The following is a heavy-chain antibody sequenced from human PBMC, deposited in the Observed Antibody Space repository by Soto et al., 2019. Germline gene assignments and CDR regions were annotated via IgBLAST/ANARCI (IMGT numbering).Heavy chain of an antibody. CDR2: IYPGDSDT. V-gene: IGHV5-51*01. CDR1: GYRFTTSW. CDR3: ARGAAAGKLDS. D-gene: IGHD6-13*01. Sequence: PGESLKISCKVSGYRFTTSWIGWVRQMPGKGLEWMGFIYPGDSDTRYSPSFQGQVTISVDKSISTVYLQWSSLKASDTATYYCARGAAAGKLDSWGQGTLVTVSS. J-gene: IGHJ4*02.